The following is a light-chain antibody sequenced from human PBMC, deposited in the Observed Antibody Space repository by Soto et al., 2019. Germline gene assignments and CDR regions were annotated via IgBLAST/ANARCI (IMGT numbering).Light chain of an antibody. CDR2: DAS. J-gene: IGKJ4*01. CDR1: QDISNY. CDR3: QQYDNLPRT. V-gene: IGKV1-33*01. Sequence: DIQMTPSPSSLSASVGDRVTITCQASQDISNYLNWYQQKPGKAPKLLIYDASNLETGVPSRFSGSGSGTDFTFTISSLQPEDIAAYDCQQYDNLPRTFGGGTKVEIK.